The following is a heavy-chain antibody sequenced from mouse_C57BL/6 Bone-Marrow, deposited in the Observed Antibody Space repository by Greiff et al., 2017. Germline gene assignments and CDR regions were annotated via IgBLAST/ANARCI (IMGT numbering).Heavy chain of an antibody. Sequence: EVQRVESGGGLVKPGGSLKLSCAASGFTFSSYAMSWVRQTPEKRLEWVATISDGGSYTYYPDNVKGRFTISIDNAKNNPYLQMSHLKSEDTAMYYCARDGGYLDYFDYWGQGTTLTVSA. J-gene: IGHJ2*01. CDR3: ARDGGYLDYFDY. CDR2: ISDGGSYT. CDR1: GFTFSSYA. D-gene: IGHD1-1*02. V-gene: IGHV5-4*01.